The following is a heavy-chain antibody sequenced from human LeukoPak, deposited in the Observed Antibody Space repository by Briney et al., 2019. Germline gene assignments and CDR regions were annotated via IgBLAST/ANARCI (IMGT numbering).Heavy chain of an antibody. CDR2: IYSDNT. CDR3: AKEWGVDYGLRY. V-gene: IGHV3-53*01. D-gene: IGHD4-17*01. CDR1: GFTVSNNS. J-gene: IGHJ4*02. Sequence: GGSLRLSCTVSGFTVSNNSMSWVRQAPGKGLEWVSFIYSDNTHYSDSVKGRFTISRDNSKNTLYLQMNSLRADDTAVYYCAKEWGVDYGLRYWGQGTLVTVSS.